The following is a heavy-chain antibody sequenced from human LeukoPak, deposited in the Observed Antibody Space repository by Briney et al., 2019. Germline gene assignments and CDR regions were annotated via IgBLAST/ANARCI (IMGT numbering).Heavy chain of an antibody. Sequence: PGRSLRLSCAASGFTFSSYGMNWVRQAPGKGLEWVSYISSSSSTIYYADSVKGRFTISRDNAKNSLYLQMNSLRAEDTAVYYCARDSRITMIVVVNNFDYWGQGTLVTVSS. D-gene: IGHD3-22*01. V-gene: IGHV3-48*01. CDR1: GFTFSSYG. CDR2: ISSSSSTI. CDR3: ARDSRITMIVVVNNFDY. J-gene: IGHJ4*02.